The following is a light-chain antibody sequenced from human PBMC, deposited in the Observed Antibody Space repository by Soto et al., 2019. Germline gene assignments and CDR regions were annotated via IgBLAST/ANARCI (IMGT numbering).Light chain of an antibody. V-gene: IGKV1-9*01. Sequence: IHSALFTTLLSPSLVHRVTITYRASQDISTFLAWYQQKPGKAPKFLIYVASSLQSGVPSRFSGSGSGTEFTLTISSLEPEDFGIYYCQQHNSYPRTFGQGTKVDIK. CDR2: VAS. CDR1: QDISTF. CDR3: QQHNSYPRT. J-gene: IGKJ1*01.